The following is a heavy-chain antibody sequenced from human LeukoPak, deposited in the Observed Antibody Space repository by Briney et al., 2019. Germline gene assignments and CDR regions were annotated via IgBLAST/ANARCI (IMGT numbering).Heavy chain of an antibody. Sequence: SETLSLTCTVSGASISGYHWSWIRQPPGTGLEWIGYIYYSGSTSYNPSLKSRVTISLDTSKNQFSLRLSSVTAADTAVYYCARLQMDTAMVRFDYWGQGTLVTVSS. CDR1: GASISGYH. V-gene: IGHV4-59*08. CDR3: ARLQMDTAMVRFDY. D-gene: IGHD5-18*01. CDR2: IYYSGST. J-gene: IGHJ4*02.